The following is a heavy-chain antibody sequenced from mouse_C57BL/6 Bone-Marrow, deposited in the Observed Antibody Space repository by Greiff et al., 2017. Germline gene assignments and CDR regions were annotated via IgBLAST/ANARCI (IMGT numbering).Heavy chain of an antibody. V-gene: IGHV1-74*01. CDR3: AIRYYSKPYYYAMDY. CDR2: IHPSDSDT. CDR1: GYTFTSYW. D-gene: IGHD2-5*01. Sequence: QVQLKQPGAELVKPGASVKVSCKASGYTFTSYWMHWVKQRPGQGLEWIGRIHPSDSDTNYNQKFKGKATLTVDKSSSTAYMQLSSLTSEDSAVYYCAIRYYSKPYYYAMDYWGQGTSVTVSS. J-gene: IGHJ4*01.